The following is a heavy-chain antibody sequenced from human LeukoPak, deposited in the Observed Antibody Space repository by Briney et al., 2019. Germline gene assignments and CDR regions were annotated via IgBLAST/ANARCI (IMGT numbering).Heavy chain of an antibody. V-gene: IGHV3-9*03. J-gene: IGHJ3*02. CDR3: AKDEFVASDFTGAFDI. Sequence: PGRSLSLSSALSGFTFYDYAMHGVWQAPGRGLEWVSGICRIRGSIGYADSVKGRFTISRDNAKNSLYLQMNSMRADDMALYYCAKDEFVASDFTGAFDIWGQGTMVTVSS. CDR1: GFTFYDYA. D-gene: IGHD2-8*02. CDR2: ICRIRGSI.